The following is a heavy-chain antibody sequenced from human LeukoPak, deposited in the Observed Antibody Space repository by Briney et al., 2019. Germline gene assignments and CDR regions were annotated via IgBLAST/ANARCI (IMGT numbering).Heavy chain of an antibody. CDR2: ISTSSSTR. Sequence: EPGGSLRLSCAASGFTLNNYSMNWVRQAPGKGLEWVSYISTSSSTRYYADSVKGRFTISRDNAMNSLYLQMNSLRAEDTAVYYCARTRDPPTYYYFYMGVWGKGTTVTVSS. V-gene: IGHV3-48*04. CDR3: ARTRDPPTYYYFYMGV. J-gene: IGHJ6*03. CDR1: GFTLNNYS. D-gene: IGHD1-1*01.